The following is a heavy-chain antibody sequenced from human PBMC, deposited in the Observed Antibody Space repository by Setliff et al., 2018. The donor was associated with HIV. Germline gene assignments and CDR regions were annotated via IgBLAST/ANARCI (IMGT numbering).Heavy chain of an antibody. V-gene: IGHV4-34*01. J-gene: IGHJ4*02. CDR3: ARLTTTYYYDSSAYYHPV. CDR1: GGSFSGYY. CDR2: INHSGST. D-gene: IGHD3-22*01. Sequence: PSETLSLTCAVYGGSFSGYYWSWIRQPPGKGLEWIGEINHSGSTNYNPSLKSRVTTSVDTSMNQFSLKLSSVTAADTAVFYCARLTTTYYYDSSAYYHPVWGQGTLVTVSS.